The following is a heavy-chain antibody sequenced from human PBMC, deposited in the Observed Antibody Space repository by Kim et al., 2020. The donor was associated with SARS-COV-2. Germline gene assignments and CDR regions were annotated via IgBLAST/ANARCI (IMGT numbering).Heavy chain of an antibody. J-gene: IGHJ4*02. V-gene: IGHV1-69*13. CDR1: GGTFSSYT. Sequence: SVKVSCKASGGTFSSYTITWVRQAPGQGLEWMGGIIPLFGTAKYAQNFQGRITITADESTTTAYMELNSLRPEDTADYYCVREVPSVTGAVGFDSWGQGTRVTVSS. CDR3: VREVPSVTGAVGFDS. D-gene: IGHD6-19*01. CDR2: IIPLFGTA.